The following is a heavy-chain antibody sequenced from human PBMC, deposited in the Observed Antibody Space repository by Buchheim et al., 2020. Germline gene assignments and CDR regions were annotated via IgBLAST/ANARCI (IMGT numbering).Heavy chain of an antibody. V-gene: IGHV3-30*18. CDR2: ISYDGSNK. D-gene: IGHD3-22*01. CDR1: GFTFSSYG. Sequence: QVQLVESGGGVVQPGRSLRLSCAASGFTFSSYGMHWVRQAPGKGLEWVAVISYDGSNKYYADSVKGRFTISRDNSKNTLYLQMNSLRAEDTAVYYCAKDRSYYDSSPNWGQGTL. J-gene: IGHJ4*02. CDR3: AKDRSYYDSSPN.